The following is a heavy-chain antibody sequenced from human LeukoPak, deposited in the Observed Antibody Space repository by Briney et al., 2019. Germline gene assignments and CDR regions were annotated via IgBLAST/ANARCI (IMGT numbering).Heavy chain of an antibody. D-gene: IGHD6-19*01. V-gene: IGHV4-39*01. Sequence: SETPSLTCTDSRGSLSSSSYYWGWTRQHPGKGLEWIGSIYYCGSTYYNPPLKSRVTIPVDTSKHRSRLKLSSETAADTAVYYCARLLRSSGYYFDYWGQGTLVTVSS. CDR1: RGSLSSSSYY. CDR3: ARLLRSSGYYFDY. J-gene: IGHJ4*02. CDR2: IYYCGST.